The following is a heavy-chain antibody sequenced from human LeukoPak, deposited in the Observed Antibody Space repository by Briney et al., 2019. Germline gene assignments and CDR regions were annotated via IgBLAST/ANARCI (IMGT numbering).Heavy chain of an antibody. Sequence: SETLSLTCAVYGGSFSGYYWSWIRQPPGKGLEWIGEINHSGSTNYNPSLKSRVTISVDTSKNQFSLKLSSVTAADTAVYYCARGRVEYYDFWSGYPRDFDYWGQGTLVTVSS. CDR3: ARGRVEYYDFWSGYPRDFDY. CDR1: GGSFSGYY. V-gene: IGHV4-34*01. D-gene: IGHD3-3*01. CDR2: INHSGST. J-gene: IGHJ4*02.